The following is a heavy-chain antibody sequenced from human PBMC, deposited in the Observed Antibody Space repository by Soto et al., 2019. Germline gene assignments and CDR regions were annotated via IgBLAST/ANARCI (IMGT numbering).Heavy chain of an antibody. CDR1: GDSVSTNSDT. Sequence: QVQLQQSGPGLVKPSQTLSLTCAISGDSVSTNSDTWDWIRQSPSRGLECLGRTYYRSKWYNDYSVSVKGRITINPDTSNNQLSLQLNSVTPDDTAVYSCARLIGHSWLDSWGQGTLVTVSS. CDR3: ARLIGHSWLDS. J-gene: IGHJ5*01. CDR2: TYYRSKWYN. D-gene: IGHD2-8*01. V-gene: IGHV6-1*01.